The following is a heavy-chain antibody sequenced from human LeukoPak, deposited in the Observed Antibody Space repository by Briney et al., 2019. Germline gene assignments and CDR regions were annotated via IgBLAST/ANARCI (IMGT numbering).Heavy chain of an antibody. J-gene: IGHJ4*02. CDR2: IIPIFGTA. CDR3: ARDLFGYCSSTSCYQGFDY. Sequence: ASVKVSCKASGGTFSSYAISWVRQAPGQGLEWMGGIIPIFGTANYAQKFQGRVTITADESTSTAYMELSSLRSEDTAVYYCARDLFGYCSSTSCYQGFDYWGQGTLVTVSS. D-gene: IGHD2-2*03. CDR1: GGTFSSYA. V-gene: IGHV1-69*13.